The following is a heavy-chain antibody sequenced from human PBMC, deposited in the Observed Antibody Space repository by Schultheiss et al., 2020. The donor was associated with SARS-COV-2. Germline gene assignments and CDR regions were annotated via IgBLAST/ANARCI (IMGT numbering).Heavy chain of an antibody. J-gene: IGHJ6*02. CDR2: ISYDGSNK. CDR3: TTASAAAAGPLYVYYYGMDV. V-gene: IGHV3-33*05. CDR1: GFTFSSYG. Sequence: GGSLRLSCAASGFTFSSYGMHWVRQAPGKGLEWVAVISYDGSNKYYADSVKGRFTISRDNSKNTLYLQMNSLKTEDTAVYYCTTASAAAAGPLYVYYYGMDVWGQGTTVTVSS. D-gene: IGHD6-13*01.